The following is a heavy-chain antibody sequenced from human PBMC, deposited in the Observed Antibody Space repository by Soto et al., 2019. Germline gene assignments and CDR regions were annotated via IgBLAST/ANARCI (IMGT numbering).Heavy chain of an antibody. J-gene: IGHJ6*02. CDR1: GYTFTSYA. V-gene: IGHV1-69*13. D-gene: IGHD3-3*01. Sequence: SVKVSCKASGYTFTSYAMHWVRQAPGQRLEWMGGIIPIFGTANYAQKFQGRVTITADESTSTAYMELSSLRSEDTAVYYCASRITIFGVDEYYGMDVWGQGTTVTVSS. CDR3: ASRITIFGVDEYYGMDV. CDR2: IIPIFGTA.